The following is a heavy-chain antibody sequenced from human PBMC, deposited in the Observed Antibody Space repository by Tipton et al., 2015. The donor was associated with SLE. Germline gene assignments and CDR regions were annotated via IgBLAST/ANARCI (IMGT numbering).Heavy chain of an antibody. CDR1: GGSFSGYY. V-gene: IGHV4-59*01. CDR2: IHYSGST. Sequence: TLSLTCAVYGGSFSGYYWSWIRQPPGKGLEWIGYIHYSGSTNYNPSLKSRVTISVDTSKSPFSLKLRSVTAADTAVYYCAGYDSGWFPFDCWGQGTLVTVSS. D-gene: IGHD6-19*01. J-gene: IGHJ4*02. CDR3: AGYDSGWFPFDC.